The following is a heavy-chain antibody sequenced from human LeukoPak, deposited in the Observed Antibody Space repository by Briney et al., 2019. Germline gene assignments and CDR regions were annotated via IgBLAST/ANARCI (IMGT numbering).Heavy chain of an antibody. V-gene: IGHV3-23*01. CDR2: ISNNGGYT. J-gene: IGHJ4*02. Sequence: PGGSLRLSCAASGFTFSSYAMSWVRQAPGKGLEWVSAISNNGGYTYYADSVQGRFTISRDNSKSTLCLQMNSLRAEDTAVYYCAKQLGSCSDGSCYSPYGARGTRVAVPS. D-gene: IGHD2-15*01. CDR3: AKQLGSCSDGSCYSPY. CDR1: GFTFSSYA.